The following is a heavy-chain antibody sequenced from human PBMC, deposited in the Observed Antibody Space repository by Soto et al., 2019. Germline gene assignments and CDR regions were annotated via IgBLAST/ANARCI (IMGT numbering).Heavy chain of an antibody. V-gene: IGHV1-58*01. CDR2: IVVGSGNT. CDR3: AAGDFWRGYPDMSYYYYGMDV. CDR1: GFTFTSSA. Sequence: SVKVSCKASGFTFTSSAVQWVRQARGQRLEWIGWIVVGSGNTNYAQKFQERVTITRDMSTSTAYMELSSLRSEDTAVYYCAAGDFWRGYPDMSYYYYGMDVWGRGTTVIVSS. D-gene: IGHD3-3*01. J-gene: IGHJ6*02.